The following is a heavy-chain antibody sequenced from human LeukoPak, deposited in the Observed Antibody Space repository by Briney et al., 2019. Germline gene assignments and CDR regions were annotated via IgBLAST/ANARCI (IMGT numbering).Heavy chain of an antibody. CDR2: ISYDGSNK. Sequence: GRSLRLSCAASGFTFSSYAMHWVRQAPGKGLEWVAVISYDGSNKYYADSVKGRFTISRDNAKNSLYLQMNSLRAEDTAVYCCAPQWGDWGQGTLVTVSS. CDR3: APQWGD. CDR1: GFTFSSYA. D-gene: IGHD1-26*01. V-gene: IGHV3-30*07. J-gene: IGHJ4*02.